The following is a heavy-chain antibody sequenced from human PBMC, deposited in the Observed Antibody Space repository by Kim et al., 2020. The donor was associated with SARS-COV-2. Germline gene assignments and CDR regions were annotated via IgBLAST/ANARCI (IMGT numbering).Heavy chain of an antibody. CDR2: IYYSGST. D-gene: IGHD3-22*01. CDR1: GGSISSYY. V-gene: IGHV4-59*01. Sequence: SETLSLTCTVSGGSISSYYWSWIRQPPGKGLEWIGYIYYSGSTNYNPSLKSRVTISVDTSKNQFSLKLSSVTAADTAVYYCARFYAGESSGYYDYYYYYGMDVWGQGTTVTVS. CDR3: ARFYAGESSGYYDYYYYYGMDV. J-gene: IGHJ6*02.